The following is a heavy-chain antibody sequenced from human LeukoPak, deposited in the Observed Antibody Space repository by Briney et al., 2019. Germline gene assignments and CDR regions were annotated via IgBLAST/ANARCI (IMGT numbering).Heavy chain of an antibody. Sequence: PSETLSLTCTVSGGSINSYYWSWIRQSPGKGLEWIGYIYYSGSTNYNPALRSRVTISVDTSKNQFSLKLSSVTAADTAVYYCARSNAPFYFDTSGYYFFDSWGQGTLVTVSS. V-gene: IGHV4-59*01. J-gene: IGHJ4*02. CDR3: ARSNAPFYFDTSGYYFFDS. CDR1: GGSINSYY. D-gene: IGHD3-22*01. CDR2: IYYSGST.